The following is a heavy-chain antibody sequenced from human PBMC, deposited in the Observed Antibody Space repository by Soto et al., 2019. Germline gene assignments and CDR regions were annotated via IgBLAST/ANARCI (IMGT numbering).Heavy chain of an antibody. D-gene: IGHD4-17*01. CDR2: ISAYNGNT. V-gene: IGHV1-18*01. Sequence: QVQLVQSGAEVKKPGASVKVSCKASGYPFPSFGIGGVRQAPGQGLEWMGWISAYNGNTNYAQKLQGRVTMTTDTSTSTAYMELRSLRSDDTAVYYCARTNDYGDVFDYWGQGTLVTVSS. CDR1: GYPFPSFG. CDR3: ARTNDYGDVFDY. J-gene: IGHJ4*02.